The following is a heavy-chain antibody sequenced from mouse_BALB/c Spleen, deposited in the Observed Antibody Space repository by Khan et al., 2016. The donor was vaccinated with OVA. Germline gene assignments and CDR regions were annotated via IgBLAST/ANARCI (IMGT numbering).Heavy chain of an antibody. CDR2: ISYSGNT. Sequence: EVKLLESGPGLVKPSQSLSLTCTVTGYSITTDYAWNWIRQFPGNKLEWMGFISYSGNTKYNPSLKSRISITRDTSKNQFFLQLKSVTTEDTARYYCARVYGGDFDYWGQGTTPTASS. CDR3: ARVYGGDFDY. J-gene: IGHJ2*01. CDR1: GYSITTDYA. D-gene: IGHD1-1*01. V-gene: IGHV3-2*02.